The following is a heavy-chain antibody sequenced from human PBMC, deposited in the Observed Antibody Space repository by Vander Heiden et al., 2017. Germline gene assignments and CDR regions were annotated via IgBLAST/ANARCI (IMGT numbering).Heavy chain of an antibody. CDR2: INPNSGGT. J-gene: IGHJ6*02. CDR3: ARAGRLVVVVPAAIGYGMDV. CDR1: GYPFTGYY. V-gene: IGHV1-2*02. Sequence: QVQLVQSGAEVKKPGASVKVSCKASGYPFTGYYMHWVRQAPGQGLEWMGWINPNSGGTNYAQKFQGRVTMTRDTSISTAYMEQSRLRSDDTAVYYCARAGRLVVVVPAAIGYGMDVWGQGTTVTVSS. D-gene: IGHD2-2*02.